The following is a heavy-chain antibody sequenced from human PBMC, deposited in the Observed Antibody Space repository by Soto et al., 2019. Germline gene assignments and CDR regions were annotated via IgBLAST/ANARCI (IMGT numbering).Heavy chain of an antibody. V-gene: IGHV1-69*08. J-gene: IGHJ3*02. Sequence: QVQLVQSGAEVKKPGSSVKVSCTASGGTFSSYTISWVRQAPGHGLEWMGRIIPILGIANYAQKFQGRVTITADKSTSTAYMELSSLRSEDTAVYYCARDRGCSSTSCYGEVDAFDIWGQGTMVTVSS. D-gene: IGHD2-2*01. CDR1: GGTFSSYT. CDR2: IIPILGIA. CDR3: ARDRGCSSTSCYGEVDAFDI.